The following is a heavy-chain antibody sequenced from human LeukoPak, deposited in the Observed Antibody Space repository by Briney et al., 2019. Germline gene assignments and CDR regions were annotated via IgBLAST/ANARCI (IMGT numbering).Heavy chain of an antibody. V-gene: IGHV3-23*01. Sequence: GGSLRLSCAASGFTFSSYAMSWVRQAPGKGLGWVSAISGSGGSTYYADSVKGRFSISRDNSKNTLYLQMSSLRAEDTAVYYCATPRAYCGGDCYSGWDRVDDAFDIWGQGTMVTVSS. J-gene: IGHJ3*02. CDR1: GFTFSSYA. D-gene: IGHD2-21*02. CDR2: ISGSGGST. CDR3: ATPRAYCGGDCYSGWDRVDDAFDI.